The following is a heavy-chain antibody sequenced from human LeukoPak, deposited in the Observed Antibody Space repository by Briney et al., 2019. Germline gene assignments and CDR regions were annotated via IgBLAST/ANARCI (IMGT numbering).Heavy chain of an antibody. CDR1: GYSFTSNY. V-gene: IGHV1-46*01. CDR3: ARDQEAFDY. Sequence: ASVKVSCKASGYSFTSNYIHWVRQAPGQGLEWMGMIYPRDGSTSYAQKFQGGVTVTRDTSTSTVHMELSGLRSEDTAVYYCARDQEAFDYWGQETLVTVSS. CDR2: IYPRDGST. J-gene: IGHJ4*02.